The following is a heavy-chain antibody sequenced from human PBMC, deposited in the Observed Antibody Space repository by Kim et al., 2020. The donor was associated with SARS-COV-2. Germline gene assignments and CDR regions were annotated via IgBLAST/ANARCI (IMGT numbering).Heavy chain of an antibody. J-gene: IGHJ6*02. CDR2: ISGSGGST. D-gene: IGHD6-19*01. CDR1: GFTFSSYA. V-gene: IGHV3-23*01. CDR3: AKDRRSSGWYTAYYYYGMDV. Sequence: GGSLRLSCAASGFTFSSYAMSWVRQAPGKGLEWVSAISGSGGSTYYADSVKGRFTISRDNSKNTLYLQMNSLRAEDTAVYYCAKDRRSSGWYTAYYYYGMDVWGQGTTVTVSS.